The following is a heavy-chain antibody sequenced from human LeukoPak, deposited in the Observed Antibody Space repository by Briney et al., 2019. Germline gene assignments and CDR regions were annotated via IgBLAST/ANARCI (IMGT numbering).Heavy chain of an antibody. D-gene: IGHD6-13*01. J-gene: IGHJ4*02. CDR1: GFTFSSYW. CDR2: IKQDGSEK. Sequence: GGSLRLSCAASGFTFSSYWMSWVRQAPGKGLEWVANIKQDGSEKYYVDSVKGRFTISRDNAKNSLYLQMNSLRAEDTAVYYCARDRGDIIAAAGALDYWGQGTLVTVSS. CDR3: ARDRGDIIAAAGALDY. V-gene: IGHV3-7*01.